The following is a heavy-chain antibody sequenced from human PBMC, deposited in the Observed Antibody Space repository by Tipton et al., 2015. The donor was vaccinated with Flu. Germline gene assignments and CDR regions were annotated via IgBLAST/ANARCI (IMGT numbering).Heavy chain of an antibody. Sequence: TLSLTCTVSGGSISSSSYYWGWIRQPPGKALEWIGSIFYSGSVYYNPSLYSRLTISVDTSTNQFSLNVDSVTAADTAVYYCARHHSAAPGQPLDYWGQVTLVTISS. V-gene: IGHV4-39*01. CDR2: IFYSGSV. CDR1: GGSISSSSYY. CDR3: ARHHSAAPGQPLDY. J-gene: IGHJ4*02. D-gene: IGHD1-14*01.